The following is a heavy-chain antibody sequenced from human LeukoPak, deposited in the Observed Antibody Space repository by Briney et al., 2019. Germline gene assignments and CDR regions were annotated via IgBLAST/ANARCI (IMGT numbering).Heavy chain of an antibody. CDR1: GFTFSSYD. Sequence: GGSLRLSCAASGFTFSSYDIHWVRQATGKGLEWVSGIGTAGEIYYPGSVKGRFTISRDNAKNSLYLQMNSLRAEDTAVYYCARVHYGSGSYYIGAFDGYYYYYMDVWGKGTTVTVSS. J-gene: IGHJ6*03. V-gene: IGHV3-13*01. CDR2: IGTAGEI. D-gene: IGHD3-10*01. CDR3: ARVHYGSGSYYIGAFDGYYYYYMDV.